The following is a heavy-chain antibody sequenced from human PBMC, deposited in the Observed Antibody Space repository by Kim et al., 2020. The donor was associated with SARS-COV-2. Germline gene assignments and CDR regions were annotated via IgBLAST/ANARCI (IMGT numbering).Heavy chain of an antibody. CDR3: ARDPERFYYYGMDV. J-gene: IGHJ6*02. CDR1: GFTFSSYW. D-gene: IGHD1-1*01. V-gene: IGHV3-7*01. CDR2: IKQDGSEK. Sequence: GGSLRLSCAASGFTFSSYWMSWVRQAPGKGLEWVANIKQDGSEKYYVDSVKGRFTISRDNANNSLDLQMNSLRAEDTAVYYCARDPERFYYYGMDVWGQGTTVTVSS.